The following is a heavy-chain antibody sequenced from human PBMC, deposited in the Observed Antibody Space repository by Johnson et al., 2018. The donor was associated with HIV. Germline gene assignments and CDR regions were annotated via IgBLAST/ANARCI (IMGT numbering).Heavy chain of an antibody. CDR2: IKQDGSEK. D-gene: IGHD3-16*01. CDR3: ARGRGALDV. CDR1: GFTFSSYA. V-gene: IGHV3-7*04. Sequence: VQLVESGGGVVQPGRSLRLSCAASGFTFSSYAMHWVRQAPGKGLEWVANIKQDGSEKYYVDSVKGRFTISRDNSKNTLYLQMNSLRAEDTAVYYCARGRGALDVWGQGTTVTVSS. J-gene: IGHJ3*01.